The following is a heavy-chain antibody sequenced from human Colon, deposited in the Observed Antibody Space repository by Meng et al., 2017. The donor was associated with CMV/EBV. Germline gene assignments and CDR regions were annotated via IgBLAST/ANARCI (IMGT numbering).Heavy chain of an antibody. V-gene: IGHV1-69*05. J-gene: IGHJ3*02. CDR2: IIPIFGTA. CDR3: ARVGSGSLRGAFDI. CDR1: GGTFSSYA. Sequence: GGSLRLSCKASGGTFSSYAISWVRQAPGQGLEWMGGIIPIFGTANYAQKFQGRVTITTDESTSTAYMELSSLRSEDTAVYYCARVGSGSLRGAFDIWGQGTMVTVSS. D-gene: IGHD1-26*01.